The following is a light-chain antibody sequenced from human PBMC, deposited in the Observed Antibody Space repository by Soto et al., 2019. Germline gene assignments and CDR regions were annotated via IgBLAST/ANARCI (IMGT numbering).Light chain of an antibody. CDR1: QSVSSY. V-gene: IGKV3-11*01. CDR3: QQRSNWPPWT. Sequence: EIVLTQSPATLSLSPGERATLSCRASQSVSSYLAWHQQKPGQAPRLLIYDASNRATGIPARFSGSGSGTDFTLTISSLEPEDFAVYHCQQRSNWPPWTFGRGAKVEIK. CDR2: DAS. J-gene: IGKJ1*01.